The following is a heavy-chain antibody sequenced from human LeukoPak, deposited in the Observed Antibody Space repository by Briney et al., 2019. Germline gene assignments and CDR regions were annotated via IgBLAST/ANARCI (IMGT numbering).Heavy chain of an antibody. J-gene: IGHJ4*02. CDR1: GYTFTSYG. CDR2: ISLYNGNT. V-gene: IGHV1-18*01. D-gene: IGHD2-21*02. Sequence: ASVKVSCKASGYTFTSYGISWVRQAPGQGLEWMGWISLYNGNTNYAQSLQDRVTMTTDSSTDTAYMELRSLRSDDTAMYFCATQKPGVTPYYFDYWAQETLVPVPS. CDR3: ATQKPGVTPYYFDY.